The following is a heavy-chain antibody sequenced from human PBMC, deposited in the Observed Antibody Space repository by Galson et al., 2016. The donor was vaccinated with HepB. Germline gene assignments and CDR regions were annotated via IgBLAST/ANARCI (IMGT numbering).Heavy chain of an antibody. CDR1: GFTFSSYA. V-gene: IGHV3-23*01. Sequence: FLRLSCAASGFTFSSYAMSWVRQAAGKGLEWVSAISGSGGSTYYADSVKGRFTISRDNSKNPLFLQMNSLRAEDPAVFYCAKGSYSSSWYCYFDYWGQGTLVTVSS. CDR3: AKGSYSSSWYCYFDY. D-gene: IGHD6-13*01. CDR2: ISGSGGST. J-gene: IGHJ4*02.